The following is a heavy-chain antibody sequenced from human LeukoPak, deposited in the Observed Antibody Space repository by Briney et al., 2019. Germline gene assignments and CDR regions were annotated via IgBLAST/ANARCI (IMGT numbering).Heavy chain of an antibody. CDR1: GFTFSSYW. V-gene: IGHV3-74*01. D-gene: IGHD3-10*01. J-gene: IGHJ4*02. CDR2: INSDGSST. Sequence: GGSLRLSCAASGFTFSSYWMHWVRQAPGKGLVWVSRINSDGSSTSYADSVEGRFTISRDNAKNTLYLQMNSLRAEDTAVYYCARAKDGEELDYWGQGTLVTVSS. CDR3: ARAKDGEELDY.